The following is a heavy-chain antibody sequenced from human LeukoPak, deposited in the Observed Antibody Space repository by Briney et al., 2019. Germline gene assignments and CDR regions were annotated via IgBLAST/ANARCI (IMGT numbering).Heavy chain of an antibody. D-gene: IGHD2-21*02. CDR3: ARDRDCGGDCSPGWFDP. V-gene: IGHV1-18*04. CDR2: ISAYNGNT. J-gene: IGHJ5*02. CDR1: GYTFTGYY. Sequence: ASVKVSCKASGYTFTGYYMHWVRQAPGQGLEWMGWISAYNGNTNYAQKLQGRVTMTTDTSTSTAYMELRSLRSDDTAVYYCARDRDCGGDCSPGWFDPWGQGTLVTVSS.